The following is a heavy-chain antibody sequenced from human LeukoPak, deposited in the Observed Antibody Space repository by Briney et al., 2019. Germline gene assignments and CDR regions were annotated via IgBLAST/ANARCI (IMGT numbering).Heavy chain of an antibody. V-gene: IGHV1-69*04. Sequence: ASVKVSCKASGYTFTGYYMHWVRQAPGQGLEWMGRIIPILGIANYAQKFQGRVTITADKSTSTAYMELSSLRSEDTAVYYCARAVGATYNWFDPWGQGTLVTVSS. CDR2: IIPILGIA. D-gene: IGHD1-26*01. J-gene: IGHJ5*02. CDR1: GYTFTGYY. CDR3: ARAVGATYNWFDP.